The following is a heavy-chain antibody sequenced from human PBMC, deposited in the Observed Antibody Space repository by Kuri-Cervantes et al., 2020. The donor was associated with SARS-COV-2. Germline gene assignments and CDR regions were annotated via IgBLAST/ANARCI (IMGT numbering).Heavy chain of an antibody. CDR2: IYHSGST. V-gene: IGHV4-38-2*02. J-gene: IGHJ4*02. CDR3: ARVGYSSGRHDY. D-gene: IGHD5-18*01. Sequence: SETLSLTCTVSGYSISSGYYWGWIRQPPGKGLEWIGSIYHSGSTYYNPSLKSRVTISVDTSKNQFSLKLSSVTAADTAVYYCARVGYSSGRHDYWGQGTRGTVSS. CDR1: GYSISSGYY.